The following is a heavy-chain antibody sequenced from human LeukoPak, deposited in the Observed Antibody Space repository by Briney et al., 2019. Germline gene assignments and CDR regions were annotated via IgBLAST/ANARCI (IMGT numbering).Heavy chain of an antibody. V-gene: IGHV3-73*01. Sequence: PGGSLRLSCAASGFTFSGSAMHWVRQASGKGLEWVGRIRSKANSYATAYAASVKGRFTISRDDSKNTAYLQMNSLKTEDTAVYYCARVFQRQQLVHGIDYWGQGTLVTVSS. CDR3: ARVFQRQQLVHGIDY. D-gene: IGHD6-13*01. CDR1: GFTFSGSA. CDR2: IRSKANSYAT. J-gene: IGHJ4*02.